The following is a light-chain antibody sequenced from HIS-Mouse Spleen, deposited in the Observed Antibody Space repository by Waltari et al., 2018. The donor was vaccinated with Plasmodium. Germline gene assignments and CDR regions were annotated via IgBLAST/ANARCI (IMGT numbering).Light chain of an antibody. CDR2: EDS. Sequence: SYELTQPPSVSVSPGQTARITCSGDALPKKYAYWYQQKSGQAPVLVIYEDSKRPSGIPGRLSGSSSGRMATLTISRAQVEDEADYYCYSTDSSGNHRVFGGGTKLTVL. J-gene: IGLJ3*02. CDR3: YSTDSSGNHRV. CDR1: ALPKKY. V-gene: IGLV3-10*01.